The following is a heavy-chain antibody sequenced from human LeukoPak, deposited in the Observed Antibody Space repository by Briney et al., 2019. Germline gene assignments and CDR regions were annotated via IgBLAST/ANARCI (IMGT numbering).Heavy chain of an antibody. CDR3: ARGLGY. V-gene: IGHV4-34*01. Sequence: PSETLSLTCAVYGGSFSGYYWSWIRQPPGKGLEWIGEINHSGSTNYNPSLKSRVTISVDTSKNQFSLKLSSVTAADTAVYYRARGLGYWGQETLVTVSS. CDR2: INHSGST. CDR1: GGSFSGYY. J-gene: IGHJ4*02.